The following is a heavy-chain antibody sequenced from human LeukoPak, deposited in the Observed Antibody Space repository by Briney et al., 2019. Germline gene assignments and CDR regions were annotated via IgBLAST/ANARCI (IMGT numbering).Heavy chain of an antibody. Sequence: SETLSLTCTVSGGSISSYYWSWIRQPPGKGLEWIGYIYYSGSTNYNPSLKSRVTISVDTSKNQFSLKLSSVTAADTAVYYCARVGDYYDSRNFDYWGQGTLVTVSS. CDR3: ARVGDYYDSRNFDY. D-gene: IGHD3-22*01. V-gene: IGHV4-59*08. J-gene: IGHJ4*02. CDR1: GGSISSYY. CDR2: IYYSGST.